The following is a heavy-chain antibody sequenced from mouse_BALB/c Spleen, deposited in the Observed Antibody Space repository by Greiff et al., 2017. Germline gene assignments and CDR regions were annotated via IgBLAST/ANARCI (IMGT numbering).Heavy chain of an antibody. Sequence: VKLMESGPGLVAPSQSLSITCTVSGFSLTSYGVHWVRQPPGKGLEWLGVIWAGGSTNYNSALMSRLSISKDNSKSQVFLKMNSLQTDDTSMYYCARGEYGNYGFAYWGQGTLVTVSA. J-gene: IGHJ3*01. D-gene: IGHD2-10*02. V-gene: IGHV2-9*02. CDR2: IWAGGST. CDR1: GFSLTSYG. CDR3: ARGEYGNYGFAY.